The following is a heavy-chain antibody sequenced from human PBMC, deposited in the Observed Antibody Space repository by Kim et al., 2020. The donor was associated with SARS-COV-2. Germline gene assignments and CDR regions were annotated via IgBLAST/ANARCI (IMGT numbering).Heavy chain of an antibody. J-gene: IGHJ6*03. D-gene: IGHD3-16*02. CDR3: ARISYPYYYYYMDV. V-gene: IGHV3-48*03. Sequence: ADSWTGRFTTSRDNARNSLYLQVNSLRDEDTAVYYCARISYPYYYYYMDVWGKGTTVTVSS.